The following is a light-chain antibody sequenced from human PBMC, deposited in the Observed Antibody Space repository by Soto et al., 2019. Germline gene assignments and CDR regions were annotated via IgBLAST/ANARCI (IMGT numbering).Light chain of an antibody. CDR3: QQFSNTHWPMYK. J-gene: IGKJ2*01. Sequence: EIVMTQSPATLSVSPGERVTLSCRASQSITSTLAWYQQKPGQAPRLLIYGASARAAGVPDRFSVSGSGTDFTLTISSLLSEDFVVYYCQQFSNTHWPMYKCGQGTKVDIK. CDR2: GAS. V-gene: IGKV3-15*01. CDR1: QSITST.